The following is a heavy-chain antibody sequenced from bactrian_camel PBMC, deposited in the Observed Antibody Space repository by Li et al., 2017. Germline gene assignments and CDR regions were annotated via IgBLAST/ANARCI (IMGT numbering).Heavy chain of an antibody. Sequence: QLVESGGGSVQAGGSLRLSCEASRYGRGCMGWFRHFPGKEREGVAVMDSDGSVTYADSVKGRFTISRDSHKNILYLEMNNLKLEDTAMYQCAADVNLGMSDGYCYGVENCGQGTQVTVS. V-gene: IGHV3S55*01. CDR3: AADVNLGMSDGYCYGVEN. CDR2: MDSDGSV. J-gene: IGHJ4*01. CDR1: RYGRGC. D-gene: IGHD2*01.